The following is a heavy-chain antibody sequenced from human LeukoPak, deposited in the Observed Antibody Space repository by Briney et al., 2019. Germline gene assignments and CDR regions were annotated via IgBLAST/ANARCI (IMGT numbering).Heavy chain of an antibody. CDR2: IYYSGST. J-gene: IGHJ3*02. Sequence: SETLSLTCTVSGGSISSYYWSWIRQPPGKGLEWIGYIYYSGSTNYNPSLKSRVTISVDTSKNQFSLKLSSVTAADTAVYYCARERVLPAVGTAFDIWGQGTMVTVSS. D-gene: IGHD2-2*01. CDR3: ARERVLPAVGTAFDI. V-gene: IGHV4-59*01. CDR1: GGSISSYY.